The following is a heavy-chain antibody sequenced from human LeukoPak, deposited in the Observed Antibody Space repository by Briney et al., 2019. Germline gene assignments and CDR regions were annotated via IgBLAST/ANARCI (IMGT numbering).Heavy chain of an antibody. V-gene: IGHV3-21*01. CDR3: ARAEYMVRGVYDY. J-gene: IGHJ4*02. CDR1: GFTFSSYS. D-gene: IGHD3-10*01. Sequence: GGSLRLSCAASGFTFSSYSMNWVRQAPGKGLEWVSSISSSSSYIYYADSVKGRFTISRDNAKNSLYLQMNSLRAEDTAVYYCARAEYMVRGVYDYWGQGTLVTVSS. CDR2: ISSSSSYI.